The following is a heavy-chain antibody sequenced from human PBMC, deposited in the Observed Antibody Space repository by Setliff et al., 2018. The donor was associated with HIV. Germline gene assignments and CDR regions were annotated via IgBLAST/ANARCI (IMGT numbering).Heavy chain of an antibody. CDR2: IHKNGRSEK. D-gene: IGHD5-18*01. J-gene: IGHJ4*02. Sequence: GGSLRLSCAASGFIFTDYWMSWVRQAPGKGLEWVANIHKNGRSEKYYVDSVKGRFPISRDNSRNLLYLEMNSLRIEDTAVYYGAGSRGYFVQADWGQGTLVTVSS. CDR3: AGSRGYFVQAD. CDR1: GFIFTDYW. V-gene: IGHV3-7*01.